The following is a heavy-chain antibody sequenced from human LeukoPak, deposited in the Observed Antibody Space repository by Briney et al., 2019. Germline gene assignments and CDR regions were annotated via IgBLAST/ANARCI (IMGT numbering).Heavy chain of an antibody. CDR2: ISYDGSNK. CDR1: GFTLSSYG. J-gene: IGHJ4*02. D-gene: IGHD3-16*02. V-gene: IGHV3-30*03. Sequence: PGGSLRLSCAASGFTLSSYGMHWVRQAPGKGLEWVAVISYDGSNKCYADSVKGRFTISRDNSKNTLYLQMNSLRAEDTAVYYCAAADYVWGSYRLDYWGQGTLVTVSS. CDR3: AAADYVWGSYRLDY.